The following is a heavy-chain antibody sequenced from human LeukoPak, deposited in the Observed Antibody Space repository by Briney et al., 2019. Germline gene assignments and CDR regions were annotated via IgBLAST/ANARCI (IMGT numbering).Heavy chain of an antibody. CDR3: AKSHYYDSSGYYYEDWYFDL. CDR2: ISGSGGST. D-gene: IGHD3-22*01. J-gene: IGHJ2*01. V-gene: IGHV3-23*01. Sequence: GGSLRLSCAVSGFTFNNAWMTWVRQAPGKGLEWVSAISGSGGSTYYADSVKGRFTISRDNSKNTLYLQMNSLRAEDTAVYYCAKSHYYDSSGYYYEDWYFDLWGRGTLVTVSS. CDR1: GFTFNNAW.